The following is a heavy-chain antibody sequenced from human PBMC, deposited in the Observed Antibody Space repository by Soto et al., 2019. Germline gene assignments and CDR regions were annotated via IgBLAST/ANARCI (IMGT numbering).Heavy chain of an antibody. CDR3: ARSPSMVPFDY. V-gene: IGHV1-3*05. J-gene: IGHJ4*02. CDR1: GYTFTSYA. D-gene: IGHD3-10*01. CDR2: INAGNGNT. Sequence: QVQLMQSGAEEKKPGASVKVSCKASGYTFTSYAMHWVRQAPGQRLEWMGWINAGNGNTKYSQKFQGRVTITRDTSASTAYMELSSLRSEDTAVFYCARSPSMVPFDYWGQGTLVTVSS.